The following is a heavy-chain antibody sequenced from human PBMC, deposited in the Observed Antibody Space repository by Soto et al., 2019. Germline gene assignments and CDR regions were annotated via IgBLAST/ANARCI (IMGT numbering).Heavy chain of an antibody. D-gene: IGHD3-10*02. V-gene: IGHV4-31*02. CDR1: GGSISSGGYY. CDR2: IYYSGST. J-gene: IGHJ4*02. Sequence: SETLSLTCTVSGGSISSGGYYWSWIRQHPGKGLEWIGYIYYSGSTYYNPSLKSRVTISVDTSKNQFSLKLSSVTAADTAVYYYARVYWDSLCGNRPPYFDYWGQGTLVTVSS. CDR3: ARVYWDSLCGNRPPYFDY.